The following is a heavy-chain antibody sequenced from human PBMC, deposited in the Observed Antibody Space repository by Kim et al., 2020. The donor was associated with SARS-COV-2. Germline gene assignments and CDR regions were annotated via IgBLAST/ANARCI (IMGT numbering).Heavy chain of an antibody. CDR1: GCTFSSYA. D-gene: IGHD3-9*01. Sequence: SVKVSCKASGCTFSSYAISWVRQAPGQGREWMGRIIPILGIANYAQKFLGRVTITADKSTIKAYMELRSLISEDTAVYYGARAGWGRYFGWLYGYYYY. V-gene: IGHV1-69*04. J-gene: IGHJ6*01. CDR3: ARAGWGRYFGWLYGYYYY. CDR2: IIPILGIA.